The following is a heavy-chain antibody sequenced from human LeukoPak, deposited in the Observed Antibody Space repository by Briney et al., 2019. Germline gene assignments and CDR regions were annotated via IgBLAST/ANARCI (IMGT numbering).Heavy chain of an antibody. CDR2: IYYSGST. Sequence: SQTLSLTCTASGGSISSGGYYWSWIRQHPGKGLEWIGYIYYSGSTYYNPSLKSRVTISVDTSKNQFSLKLSSVTAADTAVYYCARGLSRGSSRNNWFDPWGQGTLVTVSS. J-gene: IGHJ5*02. D-gene: IGHD2-15*01. V-gene: IGHV4-31*03. CDR1: GGSISSGGYY. CDR3: ARGLSRGSSRNNWFDP.